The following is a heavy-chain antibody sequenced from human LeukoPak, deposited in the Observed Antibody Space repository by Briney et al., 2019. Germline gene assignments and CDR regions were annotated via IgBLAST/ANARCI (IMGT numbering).Heavy chain of an antibody. Sequence: GGSLRLSCAASGFTFSNYVMSWVRQAPGKGLEWVSTISGSAGSTYYADSVKGRFTISRDNSNNTLYLQMNRLRAEDTAVYYCAREVGGLRFYYFDYWGQGTLVTVSS. J-gene: IGHJ4*02. CDR1: GFTFSNYV. CDR3: AREVGGLRFYYFDY. CDR2: ISGSAGST. V-gene: IGHV3-23*01. D-gene: IGHD5-12*01.